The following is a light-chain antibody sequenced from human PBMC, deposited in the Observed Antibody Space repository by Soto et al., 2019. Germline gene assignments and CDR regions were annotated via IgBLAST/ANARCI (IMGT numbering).Light chain of an antibody. CDR1: SSDIGAYKY. V-gene: IGLV2-14*01. Sequence: QSALTQPASVSGSPGQPITISCSGTSSDIGAYKYVSWYQQHPGKVPKLIIYEVNNRPSGVSYRFSGSKSGNTASLTISGLQAEDEADYYCSSYTGDNTWMFGGGTKLTVL. J-gene: IGLJ3*02. CDR3: SSYTGDNTWM. CDR2: EVN.